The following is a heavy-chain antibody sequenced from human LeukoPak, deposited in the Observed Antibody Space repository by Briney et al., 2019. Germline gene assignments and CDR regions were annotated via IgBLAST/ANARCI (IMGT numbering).Heavy chain of an antibody. CDR2: INTNTRNP. V-gene: IGHV7-4-1*02. Sequence: ASVKVSCRASGYTFTNYGVNWVRQAPGQGLEWMGWINTNTRNPTYAQGFTGRFVFSLDTSLSTAYLQISSLKAENTAVYYCARDKYQLPYEIDYWGQGTLVTVSS. CDR1: GYTFTNYG. J-gene: IGHJ4*02. CDR3: ARDKYQLPYEIDY. D-gene: IGHD2-2*01.